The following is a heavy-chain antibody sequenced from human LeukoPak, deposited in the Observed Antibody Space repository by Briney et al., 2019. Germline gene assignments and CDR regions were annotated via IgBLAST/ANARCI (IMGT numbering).Heavy chain of an antibody. J-gene: IGHJ4*02. CDR1: GFSFSASY. CDR2: IRPDGSST. V-gene: IGHV3-7*01. D-gene: IGHD3-10*01. CDR3: STEPRLLSY. Sequence: GGSLRLSCAASGFSFSASYMTWVRQAPGKGLECVAYIRPDGSSTYYADSVKGRFTISRDNAKNSVYLQMNSLRVEDTALYYCSTEPRLLSYWGQGTLVTVSP.